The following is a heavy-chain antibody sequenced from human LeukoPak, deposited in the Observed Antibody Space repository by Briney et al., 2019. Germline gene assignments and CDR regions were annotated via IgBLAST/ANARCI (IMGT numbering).Heavy chain of an antibody. CDR2: IYHSGST. CDR3: ARGLRCSSTSCPTGPPFDY. V-gene: IGHV4-30-2*01. D-gene: IGHD2-2*01. J-gene: IGHJ4*02. CDR1: GGSNSSGGYS. Sequence: SQTLSLTCAVSGGSNSSGGYSWSWIRHPPGKVLEWIGYIYHSGSTCYNPSLKSRVTISVDRSKNQFSLKLSSVTAADTAVYYCARGLRCSSTSCPTGPPFDYWGQGTLVTVSS.